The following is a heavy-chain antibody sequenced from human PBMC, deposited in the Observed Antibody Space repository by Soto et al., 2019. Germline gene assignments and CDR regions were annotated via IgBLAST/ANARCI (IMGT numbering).Heavy chain of an antibody. CDR3: ARQYSSGWYGNWFDP. V-gene: IGHV4-30-2*01. Sequence: TSETLSLTCAVSGGSISSGGYSWSWIRQPPGKGLEWIGYIYHSGSTYYNPSLKSRVTISVDRSKNQFSLKLSSVTAADTAVYYCARQYSSGWYGNWFDPWGQGTLVTVSS. CDR2: IYHSGST. CDR1: GGSISSGGYS. J-gene: IGHJ5*02. D-gene: IGHD6-19*01.